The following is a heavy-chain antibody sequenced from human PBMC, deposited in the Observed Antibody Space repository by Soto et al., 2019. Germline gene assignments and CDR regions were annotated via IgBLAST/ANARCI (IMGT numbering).Heavy chain of an antibody. Sequence: EAQLLESGGGSVQPGGSLRLSCAASGFTFSSHCMSWIRQAPGKELEWISGLSRGGGSTYYVDSVKGRFTISRDNAKNTLDLIMKSLRVEDTALYYCARDGQYRTDGFDIWGQGTMVTVSS. V-gene: IGHV3-23*01. D-gene: IGHD5-12*01. CDR1: GFTFSSHC. CDR3: ARDGQYRTDGFDI. CDR2: LSRGGGST. J-gene: IGHJ3*02.